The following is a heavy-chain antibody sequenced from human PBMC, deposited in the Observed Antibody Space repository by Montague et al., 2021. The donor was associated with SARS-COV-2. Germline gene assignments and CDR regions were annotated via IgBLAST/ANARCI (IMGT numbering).Heavy chain of an antibody. V-gene: IGHV4-61*09. CDR1: VPSISSANDY. D-gene: IGHD6-19*01. CDR3: ARDRRGMAMAGRAYYYYMDV. CDR2: ISTSGSS. J-gene: IGHJ6*03. Sequence: TLSLTCSVSVPSISSANDYWTWIRQPAAKGLVWIGHISTSGSSSYNPSLKSRVTIILDTSKQQFSLELTSVTAADTAVYYCARDRRGMAMAGRAYYYYMDVWGKGTTVTVSS.